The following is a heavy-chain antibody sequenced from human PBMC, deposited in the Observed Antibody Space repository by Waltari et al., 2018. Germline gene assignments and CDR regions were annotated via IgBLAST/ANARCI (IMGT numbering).Heavy chain of an antibody. Sequence: EVQLVESGGGLVQPGRSLRLSCAASGFTFDDYAMHWVRQAPGKGLEWVSDITWSSGSIGYAESGKGRFTISRDNAKNSLYLQMNSLRAEDMALYYCAKAPFKYSSGSYYFDYWGQGTLVTVSS. CDR3: AKAPFKYSSGSYYFDY. CDR1: GFTFDDYA. V-gene: IGHV3-9*03. D-gene: IGHD6-19*01. J-gene: IGHJ4*02. CDR2: ITWSSGSI.